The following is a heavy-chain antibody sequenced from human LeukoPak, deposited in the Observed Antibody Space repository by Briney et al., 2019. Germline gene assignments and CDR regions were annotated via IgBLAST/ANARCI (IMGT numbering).Heavy chain of an antibody. CDR2: IIPIFGTA. Sequence: GASVKVSCKASGGTFSSYAISWVRQAPGQGLEWMGGIIPIFGTANYAQKFQGRVTITADESTSTAYMELSSLRSEDTAVYYCVRLIVVVPAAIERGVVPTDYWGQGTLVTVSS. CDR3: VRLIVVVPAAIERGVVPTDY. J-gene: IGHJ4*02. V-gene: IGHV1-69*01. CDR1: GGTFSSYA. D-gene: IGHD2-2*01.